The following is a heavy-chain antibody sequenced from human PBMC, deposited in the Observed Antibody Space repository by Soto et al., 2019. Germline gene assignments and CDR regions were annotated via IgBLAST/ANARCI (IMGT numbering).Heavy chain of an antibody. CDR2: IKQDANEM. D-gene: IGHD1-20*01. V-gene: IGHV3-7*01. Sequence: EVQVVESGGGLVQPGGSLRLSCAASGFRFSTYWMSWVRQAPGKGLEWLANIKQDANEMYYVDSVKGRFTISGDSVKNSPFLVMDNLRVEDTPVYYCPTYNTSRHAAFDIWRQGTMVIVSS. CDR1: GFRFSTYW. J-gene: IGHJ3*02. CDR3: PTYNTSRHAAFDI.